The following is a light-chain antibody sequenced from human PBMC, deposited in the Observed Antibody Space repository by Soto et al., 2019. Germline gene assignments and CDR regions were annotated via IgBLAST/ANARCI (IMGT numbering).Light chain of an antibody. J-gene: IGKJ1*01. CDR3: QQYNSYWT. V-gene: IGKV1-5*03. CDR2: KAS. CDR1: KSISSW. Sequence: DIQMTQSPSTLSASVGYIVTIICRGNKSISSWLAWYQQKPGKAHKLLIYKASSLESGVPSRFSGSGYGTEFTLTISSLQPDDFATYYCQQYNSYWTFGQGTKVDI.